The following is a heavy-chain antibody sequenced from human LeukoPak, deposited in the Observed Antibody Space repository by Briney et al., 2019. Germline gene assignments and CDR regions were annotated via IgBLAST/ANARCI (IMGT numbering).Heavy chain of an antibody. Sequence: QPGGSLRLSCAASGFTFSSYGMHWVRQAPGKGLEWVAFIRYDGSNKYYADSVKGRFTISRDNSRNTLYLQMNSLRAEDTAVYYCAKDGSYSGSYYTLVDHWGQGALVTVSS. CDR1: GFTFSSYG. V-gene: IGHV3-30*02. J-gene: IGHJ4*02. CDR2: IRYDGSNK. D-gene: IGHD1-26*01. CDR3: AKDGSYSGSYYTLVDH.